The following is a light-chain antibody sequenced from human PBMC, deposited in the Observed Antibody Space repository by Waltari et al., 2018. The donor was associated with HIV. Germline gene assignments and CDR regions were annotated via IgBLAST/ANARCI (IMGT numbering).Light chain of an antibody. CDR3: QQSGSSIT. Sequence: EIVLTQSTGTLSLSPGESAFFSCRASQSVGSIYLNWYQQKPGQAPRVLIYGASSRATGIPDRFSGSGSGTDFSLTSSRLEPEDFAVYYCQQSGSSITFGQGTRLEIK. CDR2: GAS. V-gene: IGKV3-20*01. CDR1: QSVGSIY. J-gene: IGKJ5*01.